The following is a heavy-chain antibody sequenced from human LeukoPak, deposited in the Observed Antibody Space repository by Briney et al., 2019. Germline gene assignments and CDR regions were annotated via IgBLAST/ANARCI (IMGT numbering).Heavy chain of an antibody. CDR1: GFSFSSYG. CDR3: AKSANIAVAGRPDY. CDR2: IWYDGSKK. V-gene: IGHV3-33*03. D-gene: IGHD6-19*01. Sequence: PGRSLRLSCAASGFSFSSYGMHWVRQAPGKGLEWVAVIWYDGSKKYYADSVKGRFDISRDNAKNSLYLQMNSLRAEDTALYYCAKSANIAVAGRPDYWGQGTLVTVSS. J-gene: IGHJ4*02.